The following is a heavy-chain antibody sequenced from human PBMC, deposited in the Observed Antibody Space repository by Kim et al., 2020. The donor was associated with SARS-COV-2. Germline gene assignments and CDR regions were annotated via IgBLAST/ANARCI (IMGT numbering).Heavy chain of an antibody. Sequence: AEAVKGRFTIARDNAKNSLYLQMNSLRAEDTAVYYWARGFWSGFLDAFDIWGQGTMVTVSS. CDR3: ARGFWSGFLDAFDI. J-gene: IGHJ3*02. V-gene: IGHV3-11*04. D-gene: IGHD3-3*01.